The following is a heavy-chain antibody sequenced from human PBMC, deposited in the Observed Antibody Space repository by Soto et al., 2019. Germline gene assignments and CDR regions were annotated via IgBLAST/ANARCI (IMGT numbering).Heavy chain of an antibody. D-gene: IGHD3-9*01. Sequence: GGSLRLSCAASGFTFSSYGMHWVRQAPGKGMEWVAVISYDGSNKYYADSVKGRFTISRDNSKNTLYLQMNSLRAEDTAVYYCAKDLRYYDILTGSPLRYYYGMDVWGQGTTVTVSS. CDR3: AKDLRYYDILTGSPLRYYYGMDV. CDR2: ISYDGSNK. J-gene: IGHJ6*02. V-gene: IGHV3-30*18. CDR1: GFTFSSYG.